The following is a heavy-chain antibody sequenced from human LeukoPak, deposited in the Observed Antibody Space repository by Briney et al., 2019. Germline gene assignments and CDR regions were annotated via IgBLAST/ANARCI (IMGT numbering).Heavy chain of an antibody. CDR3: ATYYYDSSGYYFDY. Sequence: SVKVSCKASGFTFTSSAMQWVRQARGQRLEWIGWIVVGSGNTNYAQKFQERVTITRGMSTSTAYMELSSLRSEDTAVYYCATYYYDSSGYYFDYWGQGTLVTVSS. J-gene: IGHJ4*02. V-gene: IGHV1-58*02. D-gene: IGHD3-22*01. CDR1: GFTFTSSA. CDR2: IVVGSGNT.